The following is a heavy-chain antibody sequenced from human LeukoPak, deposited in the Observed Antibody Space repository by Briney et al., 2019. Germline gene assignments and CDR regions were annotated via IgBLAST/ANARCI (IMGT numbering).Heavy chain of an antibody. D-gene: IGHD6-6*01. Sequence: GSSVKVSCKASGGTFSSYAISWVRQAPGQGLEWMGRIIPILGIANYAQKFQGRVTITADKSTSTAYMELSSLRSEDTAVYYCASVMSSSRSSYYYYYGMDVWAQGTTVPV. CDR3: ASVMSSSRSSYYYYYGMDV. CDR2: IIPILGIA. J-gene: IGHJ6*02. V-gene: IGHV1-69*04. CDR1: GGTFSSYA.